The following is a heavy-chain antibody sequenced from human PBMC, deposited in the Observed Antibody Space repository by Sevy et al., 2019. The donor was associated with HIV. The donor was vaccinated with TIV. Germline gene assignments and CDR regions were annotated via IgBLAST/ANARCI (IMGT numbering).Heavy chain of an antibody. J-gene: IGHJ4*02. Sequence: GGSLRLSCAVSGFTFRSYAMSWVRQAPGKGLEWVSAISGSGGSTYYADSVKGRFTISRDNSKNTLYLQMNSLRAEDTAVYYCAKDFPGAPGTLGDYWGQGTLVTVSS. CDR3: AKDFPGAPGTLGDY. V-gene: IGHV3-23*01. D-gene: IGHD7-27*01. CDR1: GFTFRSYA. CDR2: ISGSGGST.